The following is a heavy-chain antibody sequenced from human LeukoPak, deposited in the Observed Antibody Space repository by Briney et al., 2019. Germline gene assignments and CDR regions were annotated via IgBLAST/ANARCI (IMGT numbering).Heavy chain of an antibody. CDR2: ITSNGGST. CDR3: VTVGMTSIWSYLRFDP. Sequence: GGSLRLSCSASGFTFSTNSMHWVRQAPGKGLEFVSAITSNGGSTYYADSVKGRFTISRDNSKNTLYLQMSSLRTEDTAVYYCVTVGMTSIWSYLRFDPRGQGTLVSVSS. CDR1: GFTFSTNS. D-gene: IGHD1-26*01. J-gene: IGHJ5*02. V-gene: IGHV3-64D*08.